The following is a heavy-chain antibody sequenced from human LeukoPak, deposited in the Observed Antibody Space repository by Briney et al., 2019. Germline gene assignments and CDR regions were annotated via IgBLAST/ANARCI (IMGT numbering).Heavy chain of an antibody. D-gene: IGHD2-2*01. J-gene: IGHJ5*02. CDR2: IKQDGSEK. CDR1: GFTFSSYW. V-gene: IGHV3-7*01. CDR3: ASPPLGYCSSTSCLRNWFDP. Sequence: GGSLRLSCAASGFTFSSYWMSWVRQAPGKGLEWVANIKQDGSEKYYVDSVKGRFTISRDNAKNSLYLQMNSLRAEDTAVYYCASPPLGYCSSTSCLRNWFDPWGQGTLVTLSS.